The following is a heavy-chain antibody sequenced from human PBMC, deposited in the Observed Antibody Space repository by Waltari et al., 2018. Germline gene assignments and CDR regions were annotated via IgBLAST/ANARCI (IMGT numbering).Heavy chain of an antibody. V-gene: IGHV3-30*18. CDR1: GFTFSDYG. D-gene: IGHD2-15*01. J-gene: IGHJ4*02. Sequence: QVQLVESGGGVVQPGRSLRPSCAVSGFTFSDYGMHWVRQAPGKGLEWVASILYDGSKTFYTDSVKGRFTISRDNSKNTLYLQMNSLRAEDTAVYFCAKDYCAGGSCYIDDWGQGTPVSVSS. CDR3: AKDYCAGGSCYIDD. CDR2: ILYDGSKT.